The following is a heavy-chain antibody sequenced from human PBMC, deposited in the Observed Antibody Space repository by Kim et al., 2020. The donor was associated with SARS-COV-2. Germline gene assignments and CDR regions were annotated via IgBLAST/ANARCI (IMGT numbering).Heavy chain of an antibody. J-gene: IGHJ4*02. D-gene: IGHD1-26*01. CDR1: GFTFSSYG. CDR2: ISYDGSNK. V-gene: IGHV3-30*18. CDR3: AKDRLPRYSGSYWPIYFDF. Sequence: GGSLRLSCAASGFTFSSYGMHWVRQAPGKGLEWVAVISYDGSNKYYADSVKGRFIISRDNSKNTLYLQMNSLRAEDTAVYYCAKDRLPRYSGSYWPIYFDFWGQGTLVTVSS.